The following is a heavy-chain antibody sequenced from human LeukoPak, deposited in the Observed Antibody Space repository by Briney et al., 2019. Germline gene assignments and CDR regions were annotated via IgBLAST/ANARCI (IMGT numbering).Heavy chain of an antibody. D-gene: IGHD3-22*01. CDR3: ARDRLGDYDHRAYYDK. V-gene: IGHV3-74*01. Sequence: GGPLRLSCAASGFTFSSYWMHWVRQAPGKALVWVSRLNSDGSRTTYADSVKGGFTISRDNDKNTRYLQMNSLRAKDTAVYYCARDRLGDYDHRAYYDKGGQGTLV. CDR1: GFTFSSYW. J-gene: IGHJ4*02. CDR2: LNSDGSRT.